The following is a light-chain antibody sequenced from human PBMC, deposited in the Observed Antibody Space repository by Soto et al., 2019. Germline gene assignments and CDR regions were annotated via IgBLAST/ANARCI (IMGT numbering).Light chain of an antibody. CDR2: EGS. Sequence: QSVLTQPASVSGSPGQSITISCTGTSSDVGSYNLVSWYQQHPGKAPKLMIYEGSKRRSGVSNRFSGSKSGNTASLTISGLQAEDEADYYCCSYAGSSPYVFGTGTKVTVL. V-gene: IGLV2-23*01. J-gene: IGLJ1*01. CDR1: SSDVGSYNL. CDR3: CSYAGSSPYV.